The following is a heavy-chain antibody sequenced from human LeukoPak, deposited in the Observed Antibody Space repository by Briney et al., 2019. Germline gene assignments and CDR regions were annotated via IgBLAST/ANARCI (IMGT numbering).Heavy chain of an antibody. Sequence: PGGSLRLSCAASGFTFSSYAMHWVRQAPGKGLEWVAVISCDGSNKYYADSVKGRFTISRDNSKDTLYLQMNSLRAEDTAVYYCARDLEGTMVRGVISLVYWGQGTLVTVSS. CDR1: GFTFSSYA. CDR2: ISCDGSNK. CDR3: ARDLEGTMVRGVISLVY. D-gene: IGHD3-10*01. J-gene: IGHJ4*02. V-gene: IGHV3-30*04.